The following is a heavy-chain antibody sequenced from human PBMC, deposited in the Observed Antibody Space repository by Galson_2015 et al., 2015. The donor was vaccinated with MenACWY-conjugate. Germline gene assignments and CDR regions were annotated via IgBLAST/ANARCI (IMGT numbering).Heavy chain of an antibody. J-gene: IGHJ5*02. V-gene: IGHV1-3*01. D-gene: IGHD3-3*01. Sequence: SVKVSCKASGYTFTSYAMHWVRQAPGQRLEWMGWINAGNGNTKYSQKFQGRVTITRDTSASTAYMELSSLRSEDTAVYYCARLVFGVVITDNWFDPWGQGTLVTVSS. CDR3: ARLVFGVVITDNWFDP. CDR1: GYTFTSYA. CDR2: INAGNGNT.